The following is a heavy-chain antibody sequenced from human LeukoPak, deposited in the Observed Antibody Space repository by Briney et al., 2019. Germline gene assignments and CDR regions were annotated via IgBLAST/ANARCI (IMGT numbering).Heavy chain of an antibody. CDR3: ARDSDSGTSWTNWFDP. CDR1: GYTFTGYY. CDR2: INPNSGGT. J-gene: IGHJ5*02. Sequence: GASVKVSCKASGYTFTGYYMHWVRQAPGQGLEWMGWINPNSGGTNYAQNFQGRVTMTRDTSISTAYMELSRLRSGDTAVYYCARDSDSGTSWTNWFDPWGQGTLVTVSS. D-gene: IGHD1-26*01. V-gene: IGHV1-2*02.